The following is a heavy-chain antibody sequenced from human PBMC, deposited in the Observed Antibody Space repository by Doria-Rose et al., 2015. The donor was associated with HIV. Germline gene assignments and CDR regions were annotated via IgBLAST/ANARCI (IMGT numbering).Heavy chain of an antibody. CDR3: ATGHRDGFNYGGDF. CDR1: GYTLTGLS. D-gene: IGHD5-12*01. J-gene: IGHJ4*02. CDR2: FHPQDGET. V-gene: IGHV1-24*01. Sequence: QVQPVQSGAEVKKPGASVRVSCKVSGYTLTGLSMHWVRQAPGKGLEWLGGFHPQDGETIYTQKFQGRVTMTEDTSTDTAYLELSSLTSEDTAVYYCATGHRDGFNYGGDFWGQGTLVTVSS.